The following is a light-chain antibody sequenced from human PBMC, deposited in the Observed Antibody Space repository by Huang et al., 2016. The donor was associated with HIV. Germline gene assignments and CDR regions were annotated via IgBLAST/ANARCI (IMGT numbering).Light chain of an antibody. CDR2: SAS. Sequence: IQMTQSPTSLSASIGDRVSIACRASQNINTYLNWYQQKPGKAPKLLISSASTLHSGVPSRFSGSGSGTDFTLTIRGLQLDDLATYYCQQSYSALSSFGPGTRL. CDR1: QNINTY. V-gene: IGKV1-39*01. J-gene: IGKJ5*01. CDR3: QQSYSALSS.